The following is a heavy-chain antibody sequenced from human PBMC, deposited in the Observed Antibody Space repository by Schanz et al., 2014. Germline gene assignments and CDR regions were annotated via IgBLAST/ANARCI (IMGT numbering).Heavy chain of an antibody. CDR3: ARAAYGGYTSTPLRY. J-gene: IGHJ4*02. CDR1: GYTFTRSG. V-gene: IGHV1-18*01. Sequence: QVQLVQSGGEVKTPGASVKVSCKASGYTFTRSGISWVRQAPGQGLEWMGWINGYNAHTNYAQRFQGRVTVTRDTSTSTVYMELSSLRSEDTAVYYCARAAYGGYTSTPLRYWGQGTLVTVSS. D-gene: IGHD5-12*01. CDR2: INGYNAHT.